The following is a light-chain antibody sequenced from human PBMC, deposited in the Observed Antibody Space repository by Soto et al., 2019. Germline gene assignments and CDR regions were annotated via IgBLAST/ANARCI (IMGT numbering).Light chain of an antibody. Sequence: QSVLTQSPSTSGTSRQRVTISCSGSSSNIGGNIVNWYQQIPGTAPKLLIYTNNQRPSGIPDRFSGSKSGTSASLAISGLQSEDEADYYCAVWDDSLNGVLFGGGTKLTVL. CDR1: SSNIGGNI. V-gene: IGLV1-44*01. CDR3: AVWDDSLNGVL. CDR2: TNN. J-gene: IGLJ2*01.